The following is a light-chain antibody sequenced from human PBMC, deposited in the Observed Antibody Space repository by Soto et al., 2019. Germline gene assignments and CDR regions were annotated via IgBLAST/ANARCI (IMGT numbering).Light chain of an antibody. CDR1: SSDVGAYNY. CDR3: TSYAGSDILV. Sequence: QSVLTHPPSASGSPGQSVTISCTATSSDVGAYNYVSWYQQYPGKAPKLMIYEVSKRPSGVPDRFSGSKSGKTASLTVSGLQPEYEADYYCTSYAGSDILVVGGGTKLTVL. J-gene: IGLJ3*02. V-gene: IGLV2-8*01. CDR2: EVS.